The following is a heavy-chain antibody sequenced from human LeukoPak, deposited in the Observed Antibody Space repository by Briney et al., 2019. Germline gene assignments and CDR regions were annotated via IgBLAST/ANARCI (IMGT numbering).Heavy chain of an antibody. D-gene: IGHD3-3*01. CDR3: ARRIESVWRGLGDRVVWFDP. CDR2: IYYSGST. Sequence: PSETLSLTCTVSGYSISSGYYWGWIRQPPGKGLEWIGSIYYSGSTYYNPSLKSRVTISVDTSKNQFSLKLSSVTAADTAVYYCARRIESVWRGLGDRVVWFDPWGQGTLVTVSS. CDR1: GYSISSGYY. V-gene: IGHV4-38-2*02. J-gene: IGHJ5*02.